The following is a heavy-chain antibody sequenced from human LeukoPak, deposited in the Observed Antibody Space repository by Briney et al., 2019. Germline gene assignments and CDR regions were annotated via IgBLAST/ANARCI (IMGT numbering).Heavy chain of an antibody. CDR3: ARRYCSSTSCRQYYYYYYYMDV. CDR1: GGTFSSYA. J-gene: IGHJ6*03. Sequence: SVKVSCKASGGTFSSYAISWVRQAPGQGLEWMGRIIPIFGPANYAQKFQGRVTITTDESTSTAYMDLSSLRSEDTAVYYCARRYCSSTSCRQYYYYYYYMDVWGKGTTVTVSS. D-gene: IGHD2-2*01. CDR2: IIPIFGPA. V-gene: IGHV1-69*05.